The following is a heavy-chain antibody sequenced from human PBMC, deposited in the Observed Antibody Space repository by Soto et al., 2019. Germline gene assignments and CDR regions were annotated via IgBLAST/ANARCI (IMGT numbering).Heavy chain of an antibody. CDR1: GGSISSGGYY. J-gene: IGHJ5*02. CDR3: ARTYYYGSGSYYDNWFDP. CDR2: IHYSGST. V-gene: IGHV4-31*03. Sequence: PSETLSLTCTVSGGSISSGGYYWSWIRQHPGKGLEWIGYIHYSGSTYYNPSLKSRVTISVDTSKNQFSLKLSSVTAADTAVYYCARTYYYGSGSYYDNWFDPWGQGTLVTVSS. D-gene: IGHD3-10*01.